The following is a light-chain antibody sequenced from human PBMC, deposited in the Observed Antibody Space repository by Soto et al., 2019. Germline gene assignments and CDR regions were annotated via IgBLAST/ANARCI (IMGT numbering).Light chain of an antibody. CDR1: SSDVGGYNY. J-gene: IGLJ2*01. CDR2: DVT. Sequence: QSALTQPASVSGSPGQSITISCTGTSSDVGGYNYVSWYQQHPGKAPKLIIYDVTNRPSGVSNRFSGSKSSNTASLTISGLQAEDEADYYCSSYTSSPTLVFGGGTKLTVL. V-gene: IGLV2-14*01. CDR3: SSYTSSPTLV.